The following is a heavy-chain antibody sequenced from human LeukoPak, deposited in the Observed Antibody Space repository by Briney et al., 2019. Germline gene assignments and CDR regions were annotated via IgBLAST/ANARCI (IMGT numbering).Heavy chain of an antibody. CDR3: ARVRISHPVFDP. J-gene: IGHJ5*02. D-gene: IGHD2-15*01. CDR1: GFTFSSYG. CDR2: IWYDGSNK. V-gene: IGHV3-33*01. Sequence: PGGSLRLSCAASGFTFSSYGMHWVRQAPGKGLEWVAVIWYDGSNKYYADSVKGRFTISRDNSKNTPYLQMNSLRAEDTAVYYCARVRISHPVFDPWGQGTLVTVSS.